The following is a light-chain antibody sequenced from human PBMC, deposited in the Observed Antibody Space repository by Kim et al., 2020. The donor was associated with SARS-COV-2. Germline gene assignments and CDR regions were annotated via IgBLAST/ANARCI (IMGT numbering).Light chain of an antibody. V-gene: IGLV2-8*01. J-gene: IGLJ2*01. CDR1: RSDVGAYNY. Sequence: GQSVTISCTGTRSDVGAYNYVSCYQQHPGKAPKVMIYEVSKRPSGVPDRFSGSKSGNTASLTVSGLQTEDEADYYCSSYAGSNNRVFGGGTQLTVL. CDR3: SSYAGSNNRV. CDR2: EVS.